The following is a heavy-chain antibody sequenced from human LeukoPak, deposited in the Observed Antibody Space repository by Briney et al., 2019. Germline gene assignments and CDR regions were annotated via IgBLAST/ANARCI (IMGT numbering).Heavy chain of an antibody. CDR3: AKVTGGDMITYGGLDY. CDR1: GFTFSNYG. J-gene: IGHJ4*02. D-gene: IGHD3-16*01. CDR2: IWYDGNNK. V-gene: IGHV3-33*06. Sequence: GGSLRLSCAASGFTFSNYGMHWVRQAPGKGLEWVAVIWYDGNNKFYVDSVKGRFTISRDNPKNTLYLQMHSLRAEDTAIYYCAKVTGGDMITYGGLDYWGQGTLVTVSS.